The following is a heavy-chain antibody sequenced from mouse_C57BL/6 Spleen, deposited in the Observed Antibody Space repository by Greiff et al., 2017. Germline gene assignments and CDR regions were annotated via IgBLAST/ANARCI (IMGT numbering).Heavy chain of an antibody. CDR1: GYTFTSYW. CDR3: ARGEVYDYDAAWFAY. Sequence: QVQLQQSGTELVKPGASVKLSCKASGYTFTSYWMHWVKQRPGQGLEWIGNINPSNGGTNYNEKFKSKATLTVDKSSSTAYMQLSSLTSEDSAVYYCARGEVYDYDAAWFAYWGQGTLVTVSA. V-gene: IGHV1-53*01. CDR2: INPSNGGT. J-gene: IGHJ3*01. D-gene: IGHD2-4*01.